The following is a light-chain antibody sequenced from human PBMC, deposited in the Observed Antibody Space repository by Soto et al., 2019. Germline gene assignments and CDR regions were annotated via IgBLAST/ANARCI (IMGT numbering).Light chain of an antibody. J-gene: IGLJ3*02. CDR3: SSYAGGIKWV. CDR1: SSDVGGSGL. V-gene: IGLV2-8*01. Sequence: QSALTQPASLSGSPGQSITISCTGTSSDVGGSGLVSWYQFHPGKAPKFMIYEVTKRPSGVPDRFSGSKSGNTASLTVSGLQAEDEAAYYCSSYAGGIKWVFGGGTKLTVL. CDR2: EVT.